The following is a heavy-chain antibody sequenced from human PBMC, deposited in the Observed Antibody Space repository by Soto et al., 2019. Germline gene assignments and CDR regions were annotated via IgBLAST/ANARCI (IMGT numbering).Heavy chain of an antibody. J-gene: IGHJ4*02. V-gene: IGHV4-34*01. Sequence: SGTLSLTCTVSCGSISNYYWTWIRQPPGKGLEWIGEINHSGNTNYNPSLKSRVTISVDTSKNQLSLKLNSVTAADTAVYHCARGMAVTGHYFDSWGRGTLVTVSS. CDR2: INHSGNT. D-gene: IGHD6-19*01. CDR3: ARGMAVTGHYFDS. CDR1: CGSISNYY.